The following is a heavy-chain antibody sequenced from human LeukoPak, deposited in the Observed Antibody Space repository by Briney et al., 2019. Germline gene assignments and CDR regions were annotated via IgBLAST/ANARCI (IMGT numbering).Heavy chain of an antibody. V-gene: IGHV4-4*02. CDR1: GGSISSSNW. CDR3: ARTVGATYDAFDI. D-gene: IGHD1-26*01. CDR2: IYHSGST. Sequence: SETLSLTCAVSGGSISSSNWWSWVRQPPGKGLEWIGEIYHSGSTNYNPSLKSRVTISVDTSKNQFSLKLSSVTAADTAVYYCARTVGATYDAFDIWGQGTMVTVSS. J-gene: IGHJ3*02.